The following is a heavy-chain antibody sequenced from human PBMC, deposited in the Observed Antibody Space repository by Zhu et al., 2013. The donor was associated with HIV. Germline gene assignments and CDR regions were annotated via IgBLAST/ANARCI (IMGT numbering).Heavy chain of an antibody. CDR3: TRVFGTSGHFDN. Sequence: QVQLVQSGSEVKKPGSSVKVSCKASGGTFSSYAISWVRQAPGQGLEWMGWINPNAGGTHYSRKFQGRVTMTRDTTNAVYMELKRLTSDDTALYYCTRVFGTSGHFDNWGQGTLVTVSS. J-gene: IGHJ4*02. D-gene: IGHD3-10*01. CDR2: INPNAGGT. CDR1: GGTFSSYA. V-gene: IGHV1-2*02.